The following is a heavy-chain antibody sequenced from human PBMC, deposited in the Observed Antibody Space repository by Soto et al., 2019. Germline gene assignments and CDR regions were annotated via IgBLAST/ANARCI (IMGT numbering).Heavy chain of an antibody. CDR2: ITDTSGDA. J-gene: IGHJ4*02. Sequence: EEHLWDSGGDLAQPGGSLRLSCATSGVTFRSRAMSWVRQVPGEGLEWVATITDTSGDAKYADPVRGRFTISRDNSKNTLSLPMNSLRVDDSAIYYCSRGSTASFPGSRVFDLWGRGTLVTVSP. V-gene: IGHV3-23*01. CDR1: GVTFRSRA. D-gene: IGHD3-10*01. CDR3: SRGSTASFPGSRVFDL.